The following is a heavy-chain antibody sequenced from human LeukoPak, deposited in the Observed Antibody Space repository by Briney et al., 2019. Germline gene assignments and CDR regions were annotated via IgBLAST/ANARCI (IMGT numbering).Heavy chain of an antibody. CDR3: AKSIAATGNY. V-gene: IGHV3-48*03. CDR1: RFTFSNYE. J-gene: IGHJ4*02. D-gene: IGHD6-13*01. Sequence: GGSLRLSCAASRFTFSNYEMNWVRQAPGKGLEWVSYISSSGSTIYYADSVKGRFTIPRDNSKNTLYLQMNSLRAEDTAVYYCAKSIAATGNYWGQGTLVTVSS. CDR2: ISSSGSTI.